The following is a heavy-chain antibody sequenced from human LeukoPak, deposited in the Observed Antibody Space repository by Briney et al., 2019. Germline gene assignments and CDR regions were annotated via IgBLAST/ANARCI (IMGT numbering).Heavy chain of an antibody. CDR2: ISRSSSSI. Sequence: GILRLSCAVSGFDFTTHSMNWVRQAPGKGLEWLAYISRSSSSIYYTDSVKGRFTISRDNDKNSLYLQMDSLRAEDTAVYYCAREAVVYDFWSGYYTGAFDIWGQGTMVTVSS. CDR1: GFDFTTHS. V-gene: IGHV3-48*01. CDR3: AREAVVYDFWSGYYTGAFDI. J-gene: IGHJ3*02. D-gene: IGHD3-3*01.